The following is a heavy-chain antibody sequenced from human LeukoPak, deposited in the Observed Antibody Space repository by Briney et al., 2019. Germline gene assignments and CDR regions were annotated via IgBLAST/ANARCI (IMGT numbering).Heavy chain of an antibody. CDR3: ARRLLYGDCLSP. D-gene: IGHD4-17*01. V-gene: IGHV1-2*06. CDR1: GYTFTGYY. CDR2: INPNSGGT. J-gene: IGHJ5*02. Sequence: ASVKVSCKASGYTFTGYYMHWVRQAPGHGLEWMGRINPNSGGTNYAQKFQGRVTMTRDTSISTAYMELSRLRSDDTAVYYCARRLLYGDCLSPWGQGTLVTVSS.